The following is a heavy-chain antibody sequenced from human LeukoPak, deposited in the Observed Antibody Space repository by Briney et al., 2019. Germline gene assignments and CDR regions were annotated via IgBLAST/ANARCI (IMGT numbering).Heavy chain of an antibody. CDR1: GFTFSSYS. CDR2: IGSGSTTI. Sequence: GGSLRLSCAASGFTFSSYSMNWVRQAPGKGLEWVSYIGSGSTTIHYADSVKGRFTISRDNAKTSLYLQMNTLRGEDTAVYYCVRDSLYSFDYWGQGTLVTVSS. CDR3: VRDSLYSFDY. V-gene: IGHV3-48*04. J-gene: IGHJ4*02.